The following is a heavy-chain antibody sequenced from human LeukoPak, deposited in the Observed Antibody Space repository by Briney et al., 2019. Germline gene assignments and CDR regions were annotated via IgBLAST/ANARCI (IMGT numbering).Heavy chain of an antibody. CDR2: INPNSGGT. V-gene: IGHV1-2*06. D-gene: IGHD6-13*01. J-gene: IGHJ4*02. CDR3: ARDKAKGEAAAGF. Sequence: ASVKVSCKASGGTFSSYAISWVRQAPGQGLEWMGRINPNSGGTNYAQKFQGRVTMTRDTSISTAYMELSRLRSDDTAVYYCARDKAKGEAAAGFWGQGTLVTVSS. CDR1: GGTFSSYA.